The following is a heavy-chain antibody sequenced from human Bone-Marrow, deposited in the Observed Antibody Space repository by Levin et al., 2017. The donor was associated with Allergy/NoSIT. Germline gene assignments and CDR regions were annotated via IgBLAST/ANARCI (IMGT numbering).Heavy chain of an antibody. CDR3: ARDVAADDY. D-gene: IGHD6-25*01. J-gene: IGHJ4*02. CDR2: IKQDGSEK. V-gene: IGHV3-7*01. Sequence: GGSLRLSCAASGFTFNTYWMNWVRQAPGKGLEWVANIKQDGSEKYYVDSVKGRFTISRDNANNSLYLQMNSLRGEDTAVYYCARDVAADDYWGQGTLVTVSS. CDR1: GFTFNTYW.